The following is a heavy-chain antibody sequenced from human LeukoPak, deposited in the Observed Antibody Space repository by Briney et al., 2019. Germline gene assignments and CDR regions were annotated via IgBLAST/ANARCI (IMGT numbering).Heavy chain of an antibody. D-gene: IGHD5-18*01. Sequence: HPGRSLRLSCAASGFTFSSYGIHWVRQAPGKGLEWVAVISYDGSNKYYADSVKGRFTISRDNSKNTLHLQMSSLRAEDTAVYYCAKDSGGYTYIFDHWGQGTLVTVS. CDR3: AKDSGGYTYIFDH. V-gene: IGHV3-30*18. J-gene: IGHJ4*02. CDR2: ISYDGSNK. CDR1: GFTFSSYG.